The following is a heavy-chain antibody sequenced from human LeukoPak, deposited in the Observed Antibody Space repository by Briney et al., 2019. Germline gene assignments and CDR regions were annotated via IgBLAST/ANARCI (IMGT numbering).Heavy chain of an antibody. CDR2: IFYSGST. D-gene: IGHD3-3*01. CDR3: ASSTIFGVDDAFDI. V-gene: IGHV4-59*12. Sequence: SETLSLTCTVSGGSINSYYWSWIRQPPGKGLEWIGYIFYSGSTNYNPSLKSRVTISVDTSKNQFSLKLSSVTAADTAVYYCASSTIFGVDDAFDIWGQGTMVTVSS. J-gene: IGHJ3*02. CDR1: GGSINSYY.